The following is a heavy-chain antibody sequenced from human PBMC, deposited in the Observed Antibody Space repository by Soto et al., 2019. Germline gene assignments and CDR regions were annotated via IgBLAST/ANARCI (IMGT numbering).Heavy chain of an antibody. D-gene: IGHD2-21*01. CDR2: IWFDGSKK. J-gene: IGHJ4*02. CDR1: GFTFSSYG. CDR3: AIDSRTVIPVFHS. Sequence: QVQLVESGGGVIQPGRSLRLSCAASGFTFSSYGLHWVRQAPGKGLEWVAVIWFDGSKKYYADSVKGRFTISRDDSWSTLSLHLNSLTAEDTATYYCAIDSRTVIPVFHSWGQGTLVTFSS. V-gene: IGHV3-33*01.